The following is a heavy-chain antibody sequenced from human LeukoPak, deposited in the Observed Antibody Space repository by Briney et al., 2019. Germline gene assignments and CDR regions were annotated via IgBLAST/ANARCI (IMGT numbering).Heavy chain of an antibody. CDR2: IWADGSKK. CDR3: ARDLGGAPFDY. CDR1: GFTFSRSG. D-gene: IGHD1-26*01. V-gene: IGHV3-33*01. Sequence: GRSLRLSCAASGFTFSRSGMHWVRQAPGKGLEWVAVIWADGSKKLYADAVQGRFTISRDNSENTLYLEMNSLRDEDTAVYYCARDLGGAPFDYWGQGTLVTVSS. J-gene: IGHJ4*02.